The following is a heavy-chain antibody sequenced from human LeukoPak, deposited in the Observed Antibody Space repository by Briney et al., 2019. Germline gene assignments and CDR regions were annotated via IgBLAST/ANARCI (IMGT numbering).Heavy chain of an antibody. D-gene: IGHD3-10*01. CDR3: YVSGSYLREVDAFDI. J-gene: IGHJ3*02. V-gene: IGHV3-13*01. CDR2: IGTAGDI. Sequence: PGGSLRLSCAASGFTFSNYDMHWVRQATGKGLEWVSGIGTAGDIYYPGSVKGRFTISRDNAKNSLYLQMNSLRAEDTAVYYCYVSGSYLREVDAFDIWGQGTMVTVSS. CDR1: GFTFSNYD.